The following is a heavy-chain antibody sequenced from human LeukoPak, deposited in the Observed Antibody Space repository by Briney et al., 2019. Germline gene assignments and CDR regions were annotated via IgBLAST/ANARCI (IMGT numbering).Heavy chain of an antibody. Sequence: ASEKVSCKASGYTFTGYYMHWVRQAPGQGLEWMGWINPNSGGTNYAQKFQGRVTMTRDTSISTAYMELSRLRSDDTAVYYCARGRNIAVAGTRWFDPWGQGTLVTVSS. CDR3: ARGRNIAVAGTRWFDP. D-gene: IGHD6-19*01. J-gene: IGHJ5*02. V-gene: IGHV1-2*02. CDR1: GYTFTGYY. CDR2: INPNSGGT.